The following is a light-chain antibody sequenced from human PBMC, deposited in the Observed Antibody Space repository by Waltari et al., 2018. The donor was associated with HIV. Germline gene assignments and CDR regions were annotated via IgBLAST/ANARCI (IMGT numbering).Light chain of an antibody. CDR1: SSDVGGYNY. J-gene: IGLJ3*02. CDR3: SSYTTTSTWV. CDR2: EVS. Sequence: QSALTQPASVSGSPGQSITISCTGPSSDVGGYNYVPWYQQHPGKAPKVMIYEVSNRPSGVSNRFSGSKSGNTASLTISGLQAEDEADYYCSSYTTTSTWVFGGGTKLTVL. V-gene: IGLV2-14*01.